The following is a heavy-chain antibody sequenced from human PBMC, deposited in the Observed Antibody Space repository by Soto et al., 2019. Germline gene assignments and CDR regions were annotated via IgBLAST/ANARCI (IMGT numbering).Heavy chain of an antibody. J-gene: IGHJ4*02. CDR3: AQILVGYYYGSGSHGGYFDC. D-gene: IGHD3-10*01. Sequence: QVTLKESGLVLVKTTETLTLTCTVSGFSLSNARMGVGWIRQPPGKALEWLAHIFSNEGKSYSTSLKSRLTISKATSKSQVLLTMTNMHPVDTATYYWAQILVGYYYGSGSHGGYFDCWGQGTLVTVSS. CDR1: GFSLSNARMG. V-gene: IGHV2-26*01. CDR2: IFSNEGK.